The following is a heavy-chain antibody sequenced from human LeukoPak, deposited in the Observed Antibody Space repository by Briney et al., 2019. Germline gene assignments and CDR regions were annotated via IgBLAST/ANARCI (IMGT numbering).Heavy chain of an antibody. J-gene: IGHJ3*02. V-gene: IGHV7-4-1*02. CDR1: GYTFTNYA. D-gene: IGHD4-23*01. Sequence: ASVKVSCKASGYTFTNYAMNWVRQAPGQGLEWVGWINTNTGSLTYAQGFTGRFVFSLDTSASTAYLQISSLKAEDTAVYYCARGTYGGNSGDTFDIWGQGTMVTVSS. CDR3: ARGTYGGNSGDTFDI. CDR2: INTNTGSL.